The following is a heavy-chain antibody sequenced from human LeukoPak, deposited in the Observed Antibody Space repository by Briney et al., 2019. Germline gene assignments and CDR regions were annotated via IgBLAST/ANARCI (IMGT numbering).Heavy chain of an antibody. Sequence: ASVKVSCKASGYTFTSYGISWVRQAPGQGLEWMGWISAYNGNTNYAQKFQGRVTITADKSTSTAYMELSSLRSEDTAVYYCARAPREDYDFWSGAPAHSYYFDYWGQGTLVTVSS. V-gene: IGHV1-18*01. CDR1: GYTFTSYG. D-gene: IGHD3-3*01. CDR2: ISAYNGNT. CDR3: ARAPREDYDFWSGAPAHSYYFDY. J-gene: IGHJ4*02.